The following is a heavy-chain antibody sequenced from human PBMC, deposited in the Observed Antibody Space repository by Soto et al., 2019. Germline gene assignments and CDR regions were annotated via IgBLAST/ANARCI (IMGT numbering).Heavy chain of an antibody. Sequence: GGSLSLSXASSGFTFSSGSINCVRPAPGKGLEWVSVISGSGNTKSYADSVKGRFTISRDNAKNSLYLQMSSLRDEDTAVYYCAKYCSSDVCFDYWGQGALVTVSS. V-gene: IGHV3-48*02. CDR2: ISGSGNTK. J-gene: IGHJ4*02. D-gene: IGHD2-8*01. CDR3: AKYCSSDVCFDY. CDR1: GFTFSSGS.